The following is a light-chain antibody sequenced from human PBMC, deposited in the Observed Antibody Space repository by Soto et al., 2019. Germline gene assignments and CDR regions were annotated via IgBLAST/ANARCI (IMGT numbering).Light chain of an antibody. V-gene: IGKV1-5*01. CDR3: QQYWT. CDR1: QSISSW. J-gene: IGKJ2*01. Sequence: DIQMTQSPSTLSASVGDRVTITCRASQSISSWLAWYQQKPGKAPKLLIYDASSLESGVPSRFSGSGSGTEFTLTISSLQPDDFATYYCQQYWTFGQGTTLEIK. CDR2: DAS.